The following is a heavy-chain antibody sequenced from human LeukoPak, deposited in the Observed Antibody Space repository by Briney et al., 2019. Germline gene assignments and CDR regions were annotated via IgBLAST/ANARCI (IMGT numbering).Heavy chain of an antibody. Sequence: PGGSLRLSCAASGFTFSSYAMSWVRQAPGKGLEWVSAISGSGGSTYYADSVKGRFTISRDNSKNTLYLQMNSLRAEDTAVYYCAKQTHQRTAVAGTFDYWGQGTLVTVSS. CDR3: AKQTHQRTAVAGTFDY. J-gene: IGHJ4*02. CDR2: ISGSGGST. CDR1: GFTFSSYA. D-gene: IGHD6-19*01. V-gene: IGHV3-23*01.